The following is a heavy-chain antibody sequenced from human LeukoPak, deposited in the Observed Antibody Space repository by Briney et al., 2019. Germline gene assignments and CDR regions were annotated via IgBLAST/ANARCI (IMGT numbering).Heavy chain of an antibody. D-gene: IGHD6-13*01. Sequence: SETLSLTCAVYGGSFSGYYWSWIRQPPGKGLEWIGYIYYSGSTNYNPSLKSRVTISVDTSKNQFSLKLSSVTAADTAVYYCARDSGSSRGFDYWGQGTLVTVSS. V-gene: IGHV4-59*01. CDR2: IYYSGST. CDR3: ARDSGSSRGFDY. CDR1: GGSFSGYY. J-gene: IGHJ4*02.